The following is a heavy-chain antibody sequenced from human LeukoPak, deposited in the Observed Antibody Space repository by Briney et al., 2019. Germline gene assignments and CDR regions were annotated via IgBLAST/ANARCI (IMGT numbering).Heavy chain of an antibody. Sequence: GGSLRLSCAASGFTFSSYGMHWVRQAPGKGLEWVAVISYDGSNKYYADSVKGRFTISRDNSKNTLYLQMNSLRAEDTAVYYYAKDLRAYYYGSGSFDYWGQGTLVTVSS. CDR2: ISYDGSNK. D-gene: IGHD3-10*01. J-gene: IGHJ4*02. CDR3: AKDLRAYYYGSGSFDY. CDR1: GFTFSSYG. V-gene: IGHV3-30*18.